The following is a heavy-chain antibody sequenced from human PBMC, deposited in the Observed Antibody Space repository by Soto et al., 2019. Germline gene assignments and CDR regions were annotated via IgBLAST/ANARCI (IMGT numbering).Heavy chain of an antibody. J-gene: IGHJ6*02. D-gene: IGHD3-10*01. CDR1: GGTFSSYA. CDR3: ARDLPHTVVPRFGELLIPDYYGMDV. Sequence: QVQLVQSGAEVKKPGSSVKVSCKASGGTFSSYAISWVRQAPGQGLEWMGGIIPIFGTANYAQKFQGRVTITADKSTSTAYMELSSLRSEDTAVYYCARDLPHTVVPRFGELLIPDYYGMDVWGQGTTVTVSS. CDR2: IIPIFGTA. V-gene: IGHV1-69*06.